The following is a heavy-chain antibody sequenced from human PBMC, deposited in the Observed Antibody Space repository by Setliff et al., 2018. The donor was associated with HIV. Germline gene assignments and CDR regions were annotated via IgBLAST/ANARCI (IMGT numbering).Heavy chain of an antibody. CDR3: ATRPRIAARPFDY. CDR2: IYYSGST. V-gene: IGHV4-39*07. J-gene: IGHJ4*02. Sequence: SETLSLTCSVSGVSVGSGDYYWGWIRQPPGKGLEWIGTIYYSGSTYYNPSLKSRISMSVDTSKNQFSLELTSLTAADTAVYYCATRPRIAARPFDYWGQGMLVTVSS. CDR1: GVSVGSGDYY. D-gene: IGHD6-6*01.